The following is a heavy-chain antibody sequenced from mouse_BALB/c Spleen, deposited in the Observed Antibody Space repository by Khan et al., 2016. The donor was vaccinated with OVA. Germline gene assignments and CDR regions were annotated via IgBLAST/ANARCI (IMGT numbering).Heavy chain of an antibody. J-gene: IGHJ2*01. CDR3: ASYRYDYFDY. Sequence: VKLLESGAELARPGASVKLSCKSSGYTFTSYWMQWIKQRPGQGLEWIGTIYPGDGDTRYTQKFKDKATLTADKSSNTAYMQLSNLASEDSAVYYCASYRYDYFDYWGQGTTLIVSS. D-gene: IGHD2-14*01. V-gene: IGHV1-87*01. CDR2: IYPGDGDT. CDR1: GYTFTSYW.